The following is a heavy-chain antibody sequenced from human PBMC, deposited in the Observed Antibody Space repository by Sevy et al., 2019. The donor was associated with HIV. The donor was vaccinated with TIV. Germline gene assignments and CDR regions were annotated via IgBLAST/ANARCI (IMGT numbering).Heavy chain of an antibody. D-gene: IGHD3-10*01. CDR3: ASDRDDYASGRRHPYYYYHGMDV. Sequence: GGSLRLSCVGSGFTFKDDFMTWVRQAPGKGLEWVSSISSRSTFTYYADSVKGRFTISRDNAQNSMYLQMNSVRPEDTAGYYGASDRDDYASGRRHPYYYYHGMDVWGQGTTVTVSS. V-gene: IGHV3-21*01. CDR2: ISSRSTFT. J-gene: IGHJ6*02. CDR1: GFTFKDDF.